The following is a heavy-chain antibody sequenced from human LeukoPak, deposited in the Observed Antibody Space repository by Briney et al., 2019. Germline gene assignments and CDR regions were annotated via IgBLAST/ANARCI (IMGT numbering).Heavy chain of an antibody. CDR2: INHSGST. J-gene: IGHJ4*02. V-gene: IGHV4-34*01. CDR1: GGSFSGYY. D-gene: IGHD1-1*01. Sequence: SETLSLTCAVYGGSFSGYYWSWIRQPPGKGLEWIGEINHSGSTNYNPSLKSRVTISVDTSKNQFSLKLSSVTAADTAVYYCARGILDRDYWGQGTLVTVSS. CDR3: ARGILDRDY.